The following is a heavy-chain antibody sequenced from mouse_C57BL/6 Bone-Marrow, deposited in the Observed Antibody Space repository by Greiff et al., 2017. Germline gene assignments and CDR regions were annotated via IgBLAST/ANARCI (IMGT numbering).Heavy chain of an antibody. Sequence: EVQLMESGGGLVKPGGSLKLSCAASGFTFSSYTMSWVRQTPEKRLEWVATISGGGGNTYYPDSVKGRFTISRDNAKNTLYLQMSSLRSEDTALYYCARRGSTMVTTWAMDYWGQGTSVTVSS. CDR3: ARRGSTMVTTWAMDY. CDR1: GFTFSSYT. D-gene: IGHD2-1*01. J-gene: IGHJ4*01. V-gene: IGHV5-9*01. CDR2: ISGGGGNT.